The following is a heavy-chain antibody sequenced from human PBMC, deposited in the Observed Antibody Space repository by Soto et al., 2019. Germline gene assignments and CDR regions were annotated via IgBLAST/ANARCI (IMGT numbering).Heavy chain of an antibody. V-gene: IGHV1-3*01. CDR3: ARRRVTIFGVSLGY. CDR2: INAGNGNT. D-gene: IGHD3-3*01. CDR1: GYTFTSYA. Sequence: EASVKVSCKASGYTFTSYAMHWVRQAPGQRLEWMGWINAGNGNTKYSQKFQGRVTITRDTSASTAYMELSSLRSEDTAVYYCARRRVTIFGVSLGYWGQGTLVTVSS. J-gene: IGHJ4*02.